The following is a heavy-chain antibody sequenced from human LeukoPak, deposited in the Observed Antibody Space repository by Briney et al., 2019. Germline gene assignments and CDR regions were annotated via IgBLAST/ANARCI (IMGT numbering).Heavy chain of an antibody. V-gene: IGHV4-59*01. D-gene: IGHD5-18*01. J-gene: IGHJ4*02. CDR1: GDSISPYY. CDR3: ARDKQPGDY. CDR2: IYYSGDT. Sequence: SETLSLTCTVSGDSISPYYWGWIRQPPGKGLEWIGYIYYSGDTTYNPSLKSRVTMSVDTSKNQFSLKLTSVTAADTAVYYCARDKQPGDYWGQGTLVTVSS.